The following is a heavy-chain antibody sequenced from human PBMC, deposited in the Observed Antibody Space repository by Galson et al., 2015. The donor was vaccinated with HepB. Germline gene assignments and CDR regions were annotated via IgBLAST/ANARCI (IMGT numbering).Heavy chain of an antibody. CDR2: ISSSSGTM. V-gene: IGHV3-48*02. Sequence: SLRLSCAASGFTFSSYSMTWVRRAPGRGLEWLSYISSSSGTMYYADSVKGRFTISRDNAKNSLYLQMNSLRDVDTAVYYCARQHSGSYGYWGQGTLVTVSS. CDR1: GFTFSSYS. D-gene: IGHD1-26*01. J-gene: IGHJ4*02. CDR3: ARQHSGSYGY.